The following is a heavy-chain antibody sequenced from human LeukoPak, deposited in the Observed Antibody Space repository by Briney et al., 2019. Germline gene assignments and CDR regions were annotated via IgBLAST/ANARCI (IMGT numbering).Heavy chain of an antibody. J-gene: IGHJ6*02. CDR3: AKDLRVAAAGTRYYGMDV. D-gene: IGHD6-13*01. V-gene: IGHV3-30*18. CDR2: ISHDGSNK. Sequence: EGSLRLSCAASGFTFSSYGMHWVRQAPGKGLEWVAVISHDGSNKYYADSVKGRFTISRDNSKNTLYLQMNSLRAEDTAVYYCAKDLRVAAAGTRYYGMDVWGQGTTVTVSS. CDR1: GFTFSSYG.